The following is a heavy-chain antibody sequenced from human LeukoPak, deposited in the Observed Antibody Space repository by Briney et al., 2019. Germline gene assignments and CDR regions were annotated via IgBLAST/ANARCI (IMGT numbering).Heavy chain of an antibody. Sequence: ASVKVSCKASGYTFTGYYMHWVRQAPGQGLEWMGWINPNSGGTNYAQKFQGRVTMTRDTSIRTAYMELSRLRSDDTAVYYCARDIGPAAGTPNWFDPWGQGTLVTVSS. J-gene: IGHJ5*02. CDR1: GYTFTGYY. V-gene: IGHV1-2*02. D-gene: IGHD6-13*01. CDR2: INPNSGGT. CDR3: ARDIGPAAGTPNWFDP.